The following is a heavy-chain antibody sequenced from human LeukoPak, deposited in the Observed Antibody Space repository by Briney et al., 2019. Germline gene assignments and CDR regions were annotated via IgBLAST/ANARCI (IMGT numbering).Heavy chain of an antibody. D-gene: IGHD6-19*01. V-gene: IGHV4-59*08. J-gene: IGHJ4*02. Sequence: PSETLSLTCTVSGGSVSSYYWSWIRQPPGKGLEWIGYIYYSGTTYYNPSLKSRVTISLDTSKNQFSLKLSSVTAADTAVYYCARREDSRWYRFDYWGQGTLVTVSS. CDR3: ARREDSRWYRFDY. CDR1: GGSVSSYY. CDR2: IYYSGTT.